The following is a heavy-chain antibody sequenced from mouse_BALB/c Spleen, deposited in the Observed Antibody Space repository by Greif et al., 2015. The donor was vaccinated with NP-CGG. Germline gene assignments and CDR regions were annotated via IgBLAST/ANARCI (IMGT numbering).Heavy chain of an antibody. V-gene: IGHV1S81*02. D-gene: IGHD2-4*01. CDR3: TRYDYDDGDWYFDV. CDR1: GYTFTSYY. J-gene: IGHJ1*01. Sequence: QVQLQQPGAELVKPGASVKLSCKASGYTFTSYYMYWVKQRPGQGLEWIGEINPSNGGTNFNEKFKSKATLTVDKSSSTAYMQLSSLTSEDSAVYYCTRYDYDDGDWYFDVWGAGTTVTVSS. CDR2: INPSNGGT.